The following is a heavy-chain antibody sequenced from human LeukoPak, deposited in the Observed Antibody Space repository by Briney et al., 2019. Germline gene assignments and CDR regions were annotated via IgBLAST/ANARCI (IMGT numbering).Heavy chain of an antibody. Sequence: SETLSLTCTVSGGSISSYYWSWIRQPPGKGLEWIGYIYYSGSTNYNPSLKSRVTISVDTSKNQFSLKLSSVTAADTAVYYCARHRKWLAHFDYWGQGTLVTVSS. CDR2: IYYSGST. CDR1: GGSISSYY. J-gene: IGHJ4*02. D-gene: IGHD6-19*01. V-gene: IGHV4-59*08. CDR3: ARHRKWLAHFDY.